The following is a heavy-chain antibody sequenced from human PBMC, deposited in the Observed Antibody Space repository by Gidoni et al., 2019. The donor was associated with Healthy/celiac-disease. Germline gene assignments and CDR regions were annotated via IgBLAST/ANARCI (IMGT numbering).Heavy chain of an antibody. D-gene: IGHD3-10*01. CDR3: ARVLITMVRGVYYYYYGMDV. J-gene: IGHJ6*02. Sequence: QVQLQQWGAGLLKPSETLSLTCAVSGGSFSGYYWSWIRQPPGKGLEWIGEINHSGSTNYNPSLKSRVTISVDTSKNQFSLKLSSVTAADTAVYYCARVLITMVRGVYYYYYGMDVWGQGTTVTVSS. CDR1: GGSFSGYY. V-gene: IGHV4-34*01. CDR2: INHSGST.